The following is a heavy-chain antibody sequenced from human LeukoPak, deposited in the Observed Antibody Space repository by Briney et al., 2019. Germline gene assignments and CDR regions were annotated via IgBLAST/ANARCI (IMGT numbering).Heavy chain of an antibody. CDR1: GGTFSSYA. J-gene: IGHJ6*02. Sequence: ASVKVSCKASGGTFSSYAISWVRQAPGQGLEWMGGIIPIFGTANYAQKFQGRVTITADESTSTAYMELSSLRSEDTAVDYCARVVRGVIIRYYYYGMDVWGQGTTVTVSS. V-gene: IGHV1-69*13. D-gene: IGHD3-10*01. CDR3: ARVVRGVIIRYYYYGMDV. CDR2: IIPIFGTA.